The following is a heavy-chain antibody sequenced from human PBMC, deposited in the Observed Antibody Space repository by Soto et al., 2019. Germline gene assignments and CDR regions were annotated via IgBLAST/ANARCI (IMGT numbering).Heavy chain of an antibody. J-gene: IGHJ5*02. Sequence: SETLSLTCAFSGCAITSTNWWRWVRQPPGKGLEWIGEIYHSGTTNYNPSLKSRVTISVDRSKNQFSLKLTSVTAADTAVYYCARDRGIAAAGSWGQGILVTVS. CDR3: ARDRGIAAAGS. D-gene: IGHD6-13*01. CDR1: GCAITSTNW. V-gene: IGHV4-4*02. CDR2: IYHSGTT.